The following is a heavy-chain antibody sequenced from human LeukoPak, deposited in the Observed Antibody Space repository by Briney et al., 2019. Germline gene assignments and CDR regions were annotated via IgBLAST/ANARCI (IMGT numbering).Heavy chain of an antibody. CDR3: AIGVVNYYYYYMDV. CDR1: GGTFSSYA. J-gene: IGHJ6*03. V-gene: IGHV1-69*05. CDR2: IIPTFGTA. Sequence: ASVKVSCKASGGTFSSYAISWVRQAPGQGLEWMGGIIPTFGTANYAQKFQGRVTITTDESTSTAYMELSSLRSEDTAVYYCAIGVVNYYYYYMDVWGKGTTVTVSS.